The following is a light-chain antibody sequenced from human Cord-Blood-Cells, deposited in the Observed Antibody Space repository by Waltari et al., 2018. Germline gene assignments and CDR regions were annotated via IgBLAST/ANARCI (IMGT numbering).Light chain of an antibody. CDR3: QAWDSSTVV. CDR2: QDS. CDR1: KLGDKY. J-gene: IGLJ2*01. Sequence: SYDLTQPPSVSVSPGQTASITCSGDKLGDKYACWYQQKPSQSPVLVIYQDSKRPSGIPERFSGSNSGNTATLTISGTQAMDEADYYCQAWDSSTVVFGGGTKLTVL. V-gene: IGLV3-1*01.